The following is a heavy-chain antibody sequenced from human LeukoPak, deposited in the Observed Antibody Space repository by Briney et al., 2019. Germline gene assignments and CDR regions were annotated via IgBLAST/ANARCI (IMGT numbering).Heavy chain of an antibody. J-gene: IGHJ4*02. CDR3: ARSIPYGTTWYGRSDY. CDR2: IKQDGSEK. D-gene: IGHD6-13*01. CDR1: GFSFSTYR. Sequence: GGSLRLSCVGSGFSFSTYRMGWVRQAPGKGLEWVANIKQDGSEKYYVDSVRGRFTISRDNAKNSVFLQMNSLRAEDTALYYCARSIPYGTTWYGRSDYWGQGTLVTVSS. V-gene: IGHV3-7*03.